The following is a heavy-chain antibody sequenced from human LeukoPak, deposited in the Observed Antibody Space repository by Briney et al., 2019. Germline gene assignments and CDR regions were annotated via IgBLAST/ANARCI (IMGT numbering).Heavy chain of an antibody. CDR1: GGSISNYY. CDR2: IYYSGGT. J-gene: IGHJ4*02. Sequence: SETLSLTCTVSGGSISNYYWSWVRQTPGKGLEWIGHIYYSGGTNYNPSLKSRVVISVDTSKNQFSLKLSSVTAADTAVYYCAREMFHDYVWGSYRHFDYWGQGTLVTVSS. V-gene: IGHV4-59*12. CDR3: AREMFHDYVWGSYRHFDY. D-gene: IGHD3-16*02.